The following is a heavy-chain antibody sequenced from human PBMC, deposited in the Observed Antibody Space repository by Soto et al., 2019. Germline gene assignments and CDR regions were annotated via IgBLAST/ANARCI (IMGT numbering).Heavy chain of an antibody. D-gene: IGHD1-1*01. CDR3: ARDGRDGFPLDY. Sequence: GRSLRLSCAASGFIVSSHHMNWVRQAPGKGLEWVSVMYSGGTTYYPDPLKGRCTISRDNSKNMLYLQVDNLRADDTAVYYCARDGRDGFPLDYWGQGTLVTASS. CDR1: GFIVSSHH. J-gene: IGHJ4*02. V-gene: IGHV3-53*01. CDR2: MYSGGTT.